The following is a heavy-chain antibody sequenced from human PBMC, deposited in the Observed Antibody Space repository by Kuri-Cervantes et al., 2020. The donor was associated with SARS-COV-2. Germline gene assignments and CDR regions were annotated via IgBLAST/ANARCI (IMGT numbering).Heavy chain of an antibody. CDR3: ARQSADCSSTSCYIDY. Sequence: KVSCKGSGYSFTSYWIGWVRQMPGKGLEWMGIIYPGDSDTRYSPSFQGQVTISADKSISTAYLQWSSLKASDTAMYYCARQSADCSSTSCYIDYWSQGTLVTVSS. CDR2: IYPGDSDT. CDR1: GYSFTSYW. V-gene: IGHV5-51*01. D-gene: IGHD2-2*02. J-gene: IGHJ4*02.